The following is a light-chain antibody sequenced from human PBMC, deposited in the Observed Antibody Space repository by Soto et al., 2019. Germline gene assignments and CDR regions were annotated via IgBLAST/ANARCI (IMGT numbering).Light chain of an antibody. Sequence: EIVLTQSPGTLSFSPGERATLSCRASQSVSSSYLAWYQQKPGQAPRLLIYGASSRATGSPDRFSCSGSGTAFTLTISRLEPEDSGVYYCQHYGSTPETFGQGTKVDIK. CDR1: QSVSSSY. CDR3: QHYGSTPET. V-gene: IGKV3-20*01. J-gene: IGKJ1*01. CDR2: GAS.